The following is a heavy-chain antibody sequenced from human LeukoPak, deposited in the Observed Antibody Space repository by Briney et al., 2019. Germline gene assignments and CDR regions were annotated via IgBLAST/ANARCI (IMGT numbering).Heavy chain of an antibody. D-gene: IGHD6-13*01. V-gene: IGHV3-21*01. CDR3: AREGAAAAGASFDY. J-gene: IGHJ4*02. CDR1: GLSFSSYS. Sequence: GGSMRLACAASGLSFSSYSMNCVGQPPGGGREWVSSISSSSSYIYYGDSVKGRLTITRDNANNSPYLLMNSLRAAATTVNYCAREGAAAAGASFDYWGQGTLVTVSS. CDR2: ISSSSSYI.